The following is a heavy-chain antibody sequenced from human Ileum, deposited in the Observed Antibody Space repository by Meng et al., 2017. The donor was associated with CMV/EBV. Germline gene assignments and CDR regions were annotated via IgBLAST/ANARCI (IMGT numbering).Heavy chain of an antibody. V-gene: IGHV3-30*02. D-gene: IGHD6-13*01. CDR1: GFTFSSYG. Sequence: GESLKISCAASGFTFSSYGMHWVRQAPGKGLEWVAFIRYDGSNKYYADSVKGRFTISRDNSKNTLYLQMNSLRAEDTAVYYCAVYSSTLGWFDPWGQGTLVTVSS. CDR2: IRYDGSNK. J-gene: IGHJ5*02. CDR3: AVYSSTLGWFDP.